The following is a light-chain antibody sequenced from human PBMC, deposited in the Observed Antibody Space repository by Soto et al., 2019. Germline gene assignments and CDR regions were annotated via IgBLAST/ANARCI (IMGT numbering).Light chain of an antibody. J-gene: IGLJ1*01. Sequence: QSALTQPASVSGSPGQSITISCTGTSSDVGGFDYVSWYQQHPGKAPKLMIYDVSNRPSGVSNRFSGSKSGSTASLTISGLQAEDEADYYCGSYTTCTTYVFATGTKVTVL. CDR2: DVS. CDR1: SSDVGGFDY. CDR3: GSYTTCTTYV. V-gene: IGLV2-14*03.